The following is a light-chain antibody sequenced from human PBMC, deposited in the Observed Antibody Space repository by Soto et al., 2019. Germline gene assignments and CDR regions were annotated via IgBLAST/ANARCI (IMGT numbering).Light chain of an antibody. CDR2: EVS. CDR1: SSDVGYYNY. V-gene: IGLV2-14*01. Sequence: QSVLTQPASVSGSPGQSITISCTGTSSDVGYYNYVSWYQQHPGKAPKLMIYEVSKRPSGVSNRFSGSKSGNTASLTISGLQAEDEADYYRSSYTGSSTLYVFGTGTKVTVL. J-gene: IGLJ1*01. CDR3: SSYTGSSTLYV.